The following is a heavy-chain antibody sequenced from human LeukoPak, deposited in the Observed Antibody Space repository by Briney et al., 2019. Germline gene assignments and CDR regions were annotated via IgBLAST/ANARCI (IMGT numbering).Heavy chain of an antibody. CDR3: ARFGMLQRAFDI. D-gene: IGHD5-24*01. Sequence: PSETLSLTCTVSGGSISSYYWSWIRQPPGKGLEWIGYIYYSGSTNYNPSLKSRVTISVDTSKNQFPLKLSSVTAADTAVYYCARFGMLQRAFDIWGQGTMVTVSS. CDR2: IYYSGST. CDR1: GGSISSYY. J-gene: IGHJ3*02. V-gene: IGHV4-59*01.